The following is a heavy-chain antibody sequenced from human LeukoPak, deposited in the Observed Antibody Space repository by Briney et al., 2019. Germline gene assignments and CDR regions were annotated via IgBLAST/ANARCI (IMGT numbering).Heavy chain of an antibody. CDR1: GFVFSGYW. D-gene: IGHD1-1*01. Sequence: GGSLRLSCAASGFVFSGYWMSWVRQAPGTGLEWVANIKYDGSEKYYVDSVKGRFTISRDNAKNSLYLQMNSLRAEDTAVYYCAXWDXXTXNCXXXGPLRAPNWFDPWGQGTLVTVSS. CDR3: AXWDXXTXNCXXXGPLRAPNWFDP. J-gene: IGHJ5*02. V-gene: IGHV3-7*01. CDR2: IKYDGSEK.